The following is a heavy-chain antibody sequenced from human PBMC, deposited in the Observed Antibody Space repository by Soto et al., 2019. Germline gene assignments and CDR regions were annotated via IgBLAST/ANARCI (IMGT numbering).Heavy chain of an antibody. CDR3: ARNDILTGYYYYYYYGMDV. CDR2: IFSNDEK. CDR1: GFSLSNARMG. D-gene: IGHD3-9*01. V-gene: IGHV2-26*01. Sequence: SGPTLVNPTETLTLTCTVSGFSLSNARMGVSWIRQPPGKALEWLAHIFSNDEKSYSTSLKSRLTISKDTSKSQVVLTMTNMDPVDTATYYCARNDILTGYYYYYYYGMDVWGQGTTVTVSS. J-gene: IGHJ6*02.